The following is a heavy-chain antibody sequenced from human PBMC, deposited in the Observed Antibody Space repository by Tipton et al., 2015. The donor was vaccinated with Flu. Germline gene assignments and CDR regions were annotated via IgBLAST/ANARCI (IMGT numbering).Heavy chain of an antibody. D-gene: IGHD3-22*01. J-gene: IGHJ4*02. CDR1: GFSFSDYW. CDR2: LGQDGIQK. CDR3: ASTYDSSAYYYGYFDH. V-gene: IGHV3-7*03. Sequence: SLRLSCVVSGFSFSDYWMSWARQAPGRGLEWVADLGQDGIQKNYVDSVKGRFTIFRDSAKNSLYLQMNSLRADDTAVYYCASTYDSSAYYYGYFDHWGQGTLVTVSS.